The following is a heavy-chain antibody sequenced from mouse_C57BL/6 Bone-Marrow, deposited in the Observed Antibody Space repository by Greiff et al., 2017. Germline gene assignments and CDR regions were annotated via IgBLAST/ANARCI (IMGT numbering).Heavy chain of an antibody. CDR2: INPNNGGT. D-gene: IGHD1-1*01. J-gene: IGHJ3*01. CDR1: GYTFTDYN. V-gene: IGHV1-18*01. Sequence: EVQLQQSGPELVKPGASVKIPCKASGYTFTDYNMDWVKQSHGKSLEWIGDINPNNGGTIYNQKFKGKATLTVDKSSSTAYMERRSLTSEDTAVYYCARPLYGSSPPFAYWGQGTLVTVSA. CDR3: ARPLYGSSPPFAY.